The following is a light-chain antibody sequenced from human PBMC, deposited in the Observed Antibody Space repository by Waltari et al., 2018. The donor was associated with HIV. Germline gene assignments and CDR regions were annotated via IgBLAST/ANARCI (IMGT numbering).Light chain of an antibody. CDR3: YSTDTSNERLV. V-gene: IGLV3-10*01. J-gene: IGLJ3*02. CDR2: DDN. Sequence: SYELIQPPSVSVSPGQTARNTCSGDTLPKKYAYWYQQKSGQAPVLVIYDDNKRPSGIPDRFSCSTSGTLATLIITRAQVEDEGDYYCYSTDTSNERLVFGGGTKLTVL. CDR1: TLPKKY.